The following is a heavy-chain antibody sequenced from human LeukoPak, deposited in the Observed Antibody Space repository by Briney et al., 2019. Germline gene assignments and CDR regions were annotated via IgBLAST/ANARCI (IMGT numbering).Heavy chain of an antibody. CDR2: ISAYNGNT. D-gene: IGHD1-1*01. V-gene: IGHV1-18*04. CDR1: GYTFTGYY. Sequence: ASVKVSCKASGYTFTGYYMHWVRQAPGQGLEWMGWISAYNGNTNYAQKLQGRVTMTTDTSTSTAYMELSSLRSDDTAMYYCARMWSTTTSGWNWFDPWGQGTLVTVSS. J-gene: IGHJ5*02. CDR3: ARMWSTTTSGWNWFDP.